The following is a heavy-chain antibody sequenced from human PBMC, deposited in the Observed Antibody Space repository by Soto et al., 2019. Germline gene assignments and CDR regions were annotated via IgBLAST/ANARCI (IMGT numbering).Heavy chain of an antibody. Sequence: QVQLVESGGGVVQPGRSLSLSCAASGFTFSSYAMHWVRQAPGKGLEWVAVISYDGSNKYYADSVKGRFTISRDNSKNTLYLQMNSLRAEDTAVYYCAREAGITMVRGVHYYYYGMDVWGQGTTVTVSS. CDR3: AREAGITMVRGVHYYYYGMDV. CDR1: GFTFSSYA. D-gene: IGHD3-10*01. J-gene: IGHJ6*02. CDR2: ISYDGSNK. V-gene: IGHV3-30-3*01.